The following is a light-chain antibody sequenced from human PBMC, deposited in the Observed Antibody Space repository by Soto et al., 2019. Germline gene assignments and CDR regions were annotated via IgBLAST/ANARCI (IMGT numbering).Light chain of an antibody. CDR2: AAS. J-gene: IGKJ3*01. CDR1: QGIRKL. V-gene: IGKV1-27*01. Sequence: DIRMTQTPPSLSASIGDRVTITCRARQGIRKLLAWYQHKSGRVPTLLIYAASTLQSRVPSRFSGSGSGTDFTLTISSLQPEDVATYYCQKYDSAPLFTCGPGTRVDV. CDR3: QKYDSAPLFT.